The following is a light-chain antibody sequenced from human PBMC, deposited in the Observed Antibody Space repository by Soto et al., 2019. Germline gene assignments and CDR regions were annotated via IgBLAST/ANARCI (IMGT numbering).Light chain of an antibody. CDR2: GAS. V-gene: IGKV3-20*01. J-gene: IGKJ1*01. CDR3: QQYGSLSWT. Sequence: EIVLTQSPGTLSLSPGERATLSCRASQNVGSDYLAWYQQKPGQAPRILIFGASGRATGIPDRFSASGSGTDFSLTIRRREPEDFAVYYCQQYGSLSWTFGQGTKVEIK. CDR1: QNVGSDY.